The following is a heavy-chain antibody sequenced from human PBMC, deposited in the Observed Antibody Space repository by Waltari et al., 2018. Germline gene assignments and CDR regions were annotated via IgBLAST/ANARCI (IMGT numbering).Heavy chain of an antibody. CDR3: ARGGIAARPFDP. CDR2: IYYSGST. CDR1: GGSISSHY. Sequence: QVQLQESGPGLVKPSETLSLTCTVSGGSISSHYWSWIRQPPGKGLEWIGYIYYSGSTNYTPSLKSRVTISVDTSKNQFSLKLSSVTAADTAVYYCARGGIAARPFDPWGQGTLVTVSS. J-gene: IGHJ5*02. V-gene: IGHV4-59*11. D-gene: IGHD6-6*01.